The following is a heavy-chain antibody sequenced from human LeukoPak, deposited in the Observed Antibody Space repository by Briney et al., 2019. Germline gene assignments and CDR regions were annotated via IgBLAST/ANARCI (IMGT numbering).Heavy chain of an antibody. J-gene: IGHJ4*02. V-gene: IGHV3-33*01. Sequence: GRSLRLSCAASGFTFSSYGMHWVRQAPGKGLEWVAVIWYDGSNKYYADSVKGRFTISRDNSKNTLYLQMNSLRAEDTSVYYCAREGYYYVSSGYYYPDYRGQGTLVTVCS. CDR3: AREGYYYVSSGYYYPDY. D-gene: IGHD3-22*01. CDR1: GFTFSSYG. CDR2: IWYDGSNK.